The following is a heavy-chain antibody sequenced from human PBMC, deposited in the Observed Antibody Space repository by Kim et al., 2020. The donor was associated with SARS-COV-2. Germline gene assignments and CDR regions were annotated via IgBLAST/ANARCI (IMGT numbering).Heavy chain of an antibody. J-gene: IGHJ4*02. V-gene: IGHV6-1*01. D-gene: IGHD6-19*01. CDR3: ARDRRIAVAGTSLDY. Sequence: VSVKSRRTINPDKSKNQFSLQLNSVTPEDTAVYYCARDRRIAVAGTSLDYWGQGTLVTVSS.